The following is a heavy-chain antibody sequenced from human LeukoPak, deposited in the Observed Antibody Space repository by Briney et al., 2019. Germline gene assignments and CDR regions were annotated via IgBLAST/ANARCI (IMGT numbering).Heavy chain of an antibody. J-gene: IGHJ5*02. CDR3: ARYSRNDVRWFGP. Sequence: SQTLSLTCAISGDSVSNNNVAWNWIRQSPSRGLEWLGRTYYKSKWSNDYAEFVKGRITINPDTAKNHFSLQLSSVTPEDAAVYYCARYSRNDVRWFGPWGQGTLVTVSS. CDR1: GDSVSNNNVA. CDR2: TYYKSKWSN. V-gene: IGHV6-1*01. D-gene: IGHD1-1*01.